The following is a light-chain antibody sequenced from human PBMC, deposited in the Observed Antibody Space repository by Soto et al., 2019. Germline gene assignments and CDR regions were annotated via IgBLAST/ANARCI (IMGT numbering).Light chain of an antibody. CDR2: VNS. CDR3: QSYDSSLSGVV. CDR1: SSNIGAGYV. V-gene: IGLV1-40*01. J-gene: IGLJ2*01. Sequence: QSVLTQPPSVSGAPGQRVTISCTGSSSNIGAGYVHWYQQLPGTAPKLLIYVNSNRPSGVPDRFSGSKSGTSASLAITGLQAEDEADYYCQSYDSSLSGVVFGGGTKLTV.